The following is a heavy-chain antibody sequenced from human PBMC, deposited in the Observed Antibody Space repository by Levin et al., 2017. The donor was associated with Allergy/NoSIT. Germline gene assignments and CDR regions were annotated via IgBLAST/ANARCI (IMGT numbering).Heavy chain of an antibody. CDR3: ARSGSSGWSIYYYMDV. Sequence: GGSLRLSCAASGFTFSSYAMHWVRQAPGKGLEWVAVISYDGSNKYYADSVKGRFTISRDNSKNTLYLQMNSLRAEDTAVYYCARSGSSGWSIYYYMDVWGKGTTVTVSS. CDR1: GFTFSSYA. V-gene: IGHV3-30-3*01. CDR2: ISYDGSNK. J-gene: IGHJ6*03. D-gene: IGHD6-19*01.